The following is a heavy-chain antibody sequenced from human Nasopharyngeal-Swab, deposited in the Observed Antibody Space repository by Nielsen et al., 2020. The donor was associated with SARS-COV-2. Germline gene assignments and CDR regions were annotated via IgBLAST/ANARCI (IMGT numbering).Heavy chain of an antibody. CDR3: ARGLSGVVPAPILGLGPFYSYYYKDV. Sequence: SETLSLTCVVYGGSFTSYYWGWIRQPPGKGLEWIAEINHSRNTHYNPSLKSRVTMSVDTSKNQFSLRLSSVTAADTAVYYCARGLSGVVPAPILGLGPFYSYYYKDVWGKGTTVTVSS. CDR1: GGSFTSYY. CDR2: INHSRNT. V-gene: IGHV4-34*01. J-gene: IGHJ6*03. D-gene: IGHD2-2*01.